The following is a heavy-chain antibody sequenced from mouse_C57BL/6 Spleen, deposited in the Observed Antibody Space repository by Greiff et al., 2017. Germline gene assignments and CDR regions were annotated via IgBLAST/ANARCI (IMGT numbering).Heavy chain of an antibody. CDR3: AKFYYDYDRAMDY. CDR2: IYPRSGNT. Sequence: QVHVKQSGAELARPGASVKLSCKASGYTFTSYGISWVKQRTGQGLEWIGEIYPRSGNTYYNEKFKGKATLTADKSSSTAYMELRSLTSEDSAVYFCAKFYYDYDRAMDYWGQGTSVTVSS. J-gene: IGHJ4*01. V-gene: IGHV1-81*01. D-gene: IGHD2-4*01. CDR1: GYTFTSYG.